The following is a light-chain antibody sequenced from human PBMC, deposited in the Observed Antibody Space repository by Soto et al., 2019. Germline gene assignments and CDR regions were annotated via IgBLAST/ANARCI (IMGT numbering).Light chain of an antibody. CDR1: QSISTW. CDR3: QQYDNYSWT. J-gene: IGKJ1*01. Sequence: DIQMTQSPSTLYASVGDIVTITCRASQSISTWLAWYQHKPGKAPKVLIYKASSLESGVPSRFSGSGFGTEFTLTISSLQPDDFATYYCQQYDNYSWTFGQGTKVELK. V-gene: IGKV1-5*03. CDR2: KAS.